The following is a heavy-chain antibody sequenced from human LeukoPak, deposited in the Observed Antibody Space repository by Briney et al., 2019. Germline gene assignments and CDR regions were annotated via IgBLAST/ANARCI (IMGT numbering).Heavy chain of an antibody. Sequence: GESLKISCKGSGYSFTSYWISWVRQMPGKGLEWVGRIDPSDSYTNYSPSFQGHVTISADKSISTAYLQWSSLKASDTAMYYCARQLAYCSSTSCYGMDVWGQGTTVTVSS. CDR1: GYSFTSYW. CDR3: ARQLAYCSSTSCYGMDV. D-gene: IGHD2-2*01. J-gene: IGHJ6*02. V-gene: IGHV5-10-1*01. CDR2: IDPSDSYT.